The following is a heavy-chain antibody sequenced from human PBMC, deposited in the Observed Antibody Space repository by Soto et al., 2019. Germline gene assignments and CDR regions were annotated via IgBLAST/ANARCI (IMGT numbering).Heavy chain of an antibody. V-gene: IGHV4-39*01. Sequence: SETLSLTCTVSGGSISSSSYYWGWIRQPPGKGLEWIGSIYYSGSTYYNPSLKSRVTISVDTSKNQFSMKLSSVTAADTAVNYCARQQVVVITSGYYYGMDVWGQGTTVTVSS. CDR1: GGSISSSSYY. CDR3: ARQQVVVITSGYYYGMDV. CDR2: IYYSGST. D-gene: IGHD3-22*01. J-gene: IGHJ6*02.